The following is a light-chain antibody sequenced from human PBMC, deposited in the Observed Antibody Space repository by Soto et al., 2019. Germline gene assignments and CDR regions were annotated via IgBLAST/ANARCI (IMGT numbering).Light chain of an antibody. CDR3: QQYGSSPWT. Sequence: EIVLTQSPGTLSLSPGERAILSCSASQIFIDNLAWYQQKPGQAPRLLIYDASYRATGIPARFSGSGSGTDLSLTISRLEPEDFAVYYCQQYGSSPWTFGQGTKVDIK. V-gene: IGKV3-20*01. J-gene: IGKJ1*01. CDR1: QIFIDN. CDR2: DAS.